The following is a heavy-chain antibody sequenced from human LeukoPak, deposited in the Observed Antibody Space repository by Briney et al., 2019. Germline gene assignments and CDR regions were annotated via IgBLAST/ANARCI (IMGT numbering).Heavy chain of an antibody. J-gene: IGHJ5*02. Sequence: GESLKISCKGSGYSFTSYWIGWVRQMPGKGLEWMGNIYPGDSDTRYSPSFQGQVTISADKSISTAYLQWSSLKASDTAMYYCARVYTSSSLWFDPWGQGTLVTVSS. V-gene: IGHV5-51*01. CDR1: GYSFTSYW. CDR3: ARVYTSSSLWFDP. D-gene: IGHD6-6*01. CDR2: IYPGDSDT.